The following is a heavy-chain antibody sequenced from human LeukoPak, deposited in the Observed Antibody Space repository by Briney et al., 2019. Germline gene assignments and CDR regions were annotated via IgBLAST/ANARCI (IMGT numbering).Heavy chain of an antibody. CDR2: ISSSSSYI. D-gene: IGHD3-10*01. Sequence: PGGSLRLSCAASGFTFSSYSMNWVRQAPGKGLEWVSSISSSSSYIYYADSVKGRFTISRDNAKNSLYLQMNSLRAEDTAVYYCARDGLLWFGELLERERDAFDIWGQGTMVTVSS. V-gene: IGHV3-21*01. J-gene: IGHJ3*02. CDR1: GFTFSSYS. CDR3: ARDGLLWFGELLERERDAFDI.